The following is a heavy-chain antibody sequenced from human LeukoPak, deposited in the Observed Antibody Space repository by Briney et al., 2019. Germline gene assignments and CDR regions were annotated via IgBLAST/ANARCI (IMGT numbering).Heavy chain of an antibody. CDR3: AKDKRIVGATGDDAFDI. J-gene: IGHJ3*02. CDR2: ISTSSTYI. Sequence: PGGSLRLSCAASGFSFSNYNINWVRQAPGKGLEWVSSISTSSTYIFYADSVKGRFTVSRDNSKNTLYLQMNSLRAEDTAVYYCAKDKRIVGATGDDAFDIWGQGTMVTVSS. CDR1: GFSFSNYN. D-gene: IGHD1-26*01. V-gene: IGHV3-21*01.